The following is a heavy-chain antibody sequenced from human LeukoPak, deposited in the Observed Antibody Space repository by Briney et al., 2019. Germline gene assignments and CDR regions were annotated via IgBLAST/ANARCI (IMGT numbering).Heavy chain of an antibody. V-gene: IGHV4-34*01. Sequence: SETLSLTCAVYGVSFSGYYWSWIRQPPGKGLEWIGEINHSGSTNYNPSLKSRVTISVDKSKNQFSLKLSSVTAADTAVYYCARERVDYGFDYWGQGTLVTVSS. J-gene: IGHJ4*02. CDR3: ARERVDYGFDY. CDR2: INHSGST. D-gene: IGHD4-17*01. CDR1: GVSFSGYY.